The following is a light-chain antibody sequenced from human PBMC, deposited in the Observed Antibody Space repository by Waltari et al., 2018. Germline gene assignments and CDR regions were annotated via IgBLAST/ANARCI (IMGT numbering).Light chain of an antibody. J-gene: IGLJ2*01. CDR3: SSYTSSSTLVV. V-gene: IGLV2-14*03. CDR2: DVS. CDR1: SSDVGGYNS. Sequence: QSALTQPASVSGSPGQSITISCTGTSSDVGGYNSVSWYQQHPGKAPKLMIYDVSNRPSGVSNRFSGSKSGNTASLTISGLQAEDEVDYYCSSYTSSSTLVVFGGGTKLTVL.